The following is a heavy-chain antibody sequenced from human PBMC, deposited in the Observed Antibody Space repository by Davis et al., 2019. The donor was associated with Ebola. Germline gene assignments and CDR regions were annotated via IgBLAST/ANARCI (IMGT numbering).Heavy chain of an antibody. CDR3: AKVDYDILTGYLPD. CDR1: GFTFSSYA. V-gene: IGHV3-23*01. D-gene: IGHD3-9*01. CDR2: ISGSGSST. Sequence: GGSLRLSCAASGFTFSSYAMSWVRQAPGKGLEWVSAISGSGSSTYYADSVKGRFTISRDNSKNTLYLQMNSLRAEDTAVYYCAKVDYDILTGYLPDWGQGTLVTVSS. J-gene: IGHJ4*02.